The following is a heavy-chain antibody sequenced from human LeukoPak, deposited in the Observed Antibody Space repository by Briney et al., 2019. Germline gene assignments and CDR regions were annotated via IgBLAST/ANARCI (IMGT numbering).Heavy chain of an antibody. Sequence: GGSLRLSCAASGFTFSNAWMSWVRQAPGKGLEWVGRIKSKTDGGTTDYAAPVKGRFTISRDDSKNTLYLQMNSLKIEDTAVYYCTTGSYYYGMDVWGQGTTVTVSS. J-gene: IGHJ6*02. V-gene: IGHV3-15*01. CDR1: GFTFSNAW. CDR2: IKSKTDGGTT. D-gene: IGHD6-25*01. CDR3: TTGSYYYGMDV.